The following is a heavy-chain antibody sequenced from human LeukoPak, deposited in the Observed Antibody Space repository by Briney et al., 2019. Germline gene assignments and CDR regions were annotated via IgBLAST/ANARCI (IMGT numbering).Heavy chain of an antibody. D-gene: IGHD6-6*01. CDR3: ARAQGVIAASGGDP. J-gene: IGHJ5*02. CDR2: MNPNSGNT. Sequence: GAPVKVSCKASGYTFITYEINWVRQATGQGLEWMGWMNPNSGNTGYAQKFQGRVTMTRNTSISTAYMELSSLRSEDTAVYYCARAQGVIAASGGDPWGQGTLVTVSS. V-gene: IGHV1-8*01. CDR1: GYTFITYE.